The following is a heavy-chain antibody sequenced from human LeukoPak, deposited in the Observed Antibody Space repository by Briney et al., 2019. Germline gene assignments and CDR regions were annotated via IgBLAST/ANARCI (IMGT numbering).Heavy chain of an antibody. D-gene: IGHD4-23*01. CDR3: ARQGYGGNPQGAADY. CDR2: ISTYSGST. Sequence: EASVKVSYKASGYTFTNYDFSWVRQAPGQGLEWMGWISTYSGSTNYAQKLQGRVTMTTDTSTSTAYMELRSLSSDDTAVYYCARQGYGGNPQGAADYWGQGTLVTVSS. J-gene: IGHJ4*02. V-gene: IGHV1-18*01. CDR1: GYTFTNYD.